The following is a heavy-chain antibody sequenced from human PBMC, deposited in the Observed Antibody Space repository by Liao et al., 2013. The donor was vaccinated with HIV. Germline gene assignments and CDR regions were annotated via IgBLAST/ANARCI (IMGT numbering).Heavy chain of an antibody. CDR3: ARAGSDFWSGYHPFDY. Sequence: QVQLQQWGAGLVKPSETLSLTCTVSGGSINSYYWSWIRQPAGKGLEWIGRIYSSGSTNYNPSLKSRVTMSVDTSKNQFSLKLSSVTAADTAVYYCARAGSDFWSGYHPFDYWGQGTLVTVSS. CDR2: IYSSGST. J-gene: IGHJ4*02. V-gene: IGHV4-4*07. D-gene: IGHD3-3*01. CDR1: GGSINSYY.